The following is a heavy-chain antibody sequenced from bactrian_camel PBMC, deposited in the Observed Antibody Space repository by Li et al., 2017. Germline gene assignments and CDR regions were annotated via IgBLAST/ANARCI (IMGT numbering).Heavy chain of an antibody. V-gene: IGHV3-2*01. Sequence: LVQPGGSLKLSCAASGFTFSTYYMSWVRQAPGKGLEWVSSDYSAGHFTLYADSVKGRFAISSDNAKNTVYLQMNSLKSEDTGLYYCATGVGSTLGAMSTYNYWGQGTQVTVS. CDR1: GFTFSTYY. J-gene: IGHJ4*01. D-gene: IGHD3*01. CDR3: ATGVGSTLGAMSTYNY. CDR2: DYSAGHFT.